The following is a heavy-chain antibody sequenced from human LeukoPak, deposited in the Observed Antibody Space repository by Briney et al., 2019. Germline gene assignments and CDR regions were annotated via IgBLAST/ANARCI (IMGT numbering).Heavy chain of an antibody. Sequence: SQTLSLTCTVSGGSISRGSYYWGWIRQPAGKELEWIGHIYTSGSTSYNPSLKSRVTISIDTSKNQFSLKLSSVTAADTAVYYCARGSDSSGYYYYPFDIWGQGTMVTVSS. V-gene: IGHV4-61*09. CDR3: ARGSDSSGYYYYPFDI. D-gene: IGHD3-22*01. J-gene: IGHJ3*02. CDR1: GGSISRGSYY. CDR2: IYTSGST.